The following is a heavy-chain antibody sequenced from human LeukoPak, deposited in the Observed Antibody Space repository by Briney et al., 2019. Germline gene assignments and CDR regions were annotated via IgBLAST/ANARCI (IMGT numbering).Heavy chain of an antibody. CDR3: ARDGVVATITNYYYYMDV. Sequence: GGSLRLSCAASGFTFSSYGMHWVRQAPGKGLEWVAVIWYDGSNKYYADPVKGRFTISRDNSKNTLYLQMNSLRAEDTAVYYCARDGVVATITNYYYYMDVWGKGTTVTVSS. V-gene: IGHV3-33*01. CDR1: GFTFSSYG. D-gene: IGHD5-12*01. J-gene: IGHJ6*03. CDR2: IWYDGSNK.